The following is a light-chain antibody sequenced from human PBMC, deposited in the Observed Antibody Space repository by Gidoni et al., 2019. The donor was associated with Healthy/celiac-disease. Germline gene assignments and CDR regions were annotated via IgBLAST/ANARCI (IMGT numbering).Light chain of an antibody. V-gene: IGKV3-20*01. CDR1: QSVSSSY. CDR3: QQYGSSPRT. Sequence: IVLTQSPGTLSVSPGERATLSCRDSQSVSSSYLAWYQQKPGQAPRLIIYVASSKATGIPGRFSGRGSGTDFTLTISRLEPEDFAVYYCQQYGSSPRTFGQGTKVEIK. CDR2: VAS. J-gene: IGKJ1*01.